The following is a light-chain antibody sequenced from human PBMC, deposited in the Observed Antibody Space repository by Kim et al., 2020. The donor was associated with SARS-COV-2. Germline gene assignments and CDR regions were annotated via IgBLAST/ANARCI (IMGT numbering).Light chain of an antibody. CDR1: TLEDNY. J-gene: IGLJ3*02. Sequence: SYELTQPPSVSVSPGQTASIPCSGDTLEDNYVSWYQQKPGQSPVLVIYRDDKRPSGIPERFSGSNSGNTAALTISGTQAMDEADYYCQAWDSDTVVFGGGTRLTVL. CDR3: QAWDSDTVV. CDR2: RDD. V-gene: IGLV3-1*01.